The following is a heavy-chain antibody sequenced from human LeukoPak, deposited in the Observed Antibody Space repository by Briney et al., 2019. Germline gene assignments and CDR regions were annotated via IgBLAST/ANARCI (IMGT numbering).Heavy chain of an antibody. CDR2: IDYSGST. J-gene: IGHJ4*02. D-gene: IGHD6-13*01. CDR3: AKHGGSWTFDS. CDR1: GGSISSGDYY. Sequence: SQTLSLTCTVSGGSISSGDYYWSWICQPPGKGLEWIGYIDYSGSTHYNPSHKSRVTMSVDTSKNQFFLKLSSVTAADTAVYYCAKHGGSWTFDSWGQGTLVTVSS. V-gene: IGHV4-30-4*01.